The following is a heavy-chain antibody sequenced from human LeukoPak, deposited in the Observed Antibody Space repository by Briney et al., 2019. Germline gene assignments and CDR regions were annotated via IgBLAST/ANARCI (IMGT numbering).Heavy chain of an antibody. Sequence: PGGSLRLSCAASGFAFSSSNLNWFRQAPGKGMEWVSSITSDAYIYYADSLKGRFSISRDNAKNSVYLQMIGLRAEDTAIYYCARADYGDYGVDYWGQGTLVTVSS. D-gene: IGHD4-17*01. J-gene: IGHJ4*02. CDR1: GFAFSSSN. V-gene: IGHV3-21*01. CDR2: ITSDAYI. CDR3: ARADYGDYGVDY.